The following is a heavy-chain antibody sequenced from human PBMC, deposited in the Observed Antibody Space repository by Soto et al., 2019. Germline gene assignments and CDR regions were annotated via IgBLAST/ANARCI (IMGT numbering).Heavy chain of an antibody. D-gene: IGHD2-21*02. Sequence: GGSLRLSCAASGFTFSSYAMHWVRQAPGKGLEWVAVISYDGSNKYYADSVKGRFTISRDNSKNTLYLQMNSLRAEDTAVYYCARAYCGGDCYTPPFDYWGQGTLVTVSS. CDR3: ARAYCGGDCYTPPFDY. V-gene: IGHV3-30-3*01. CDR1: GFTFSSYA. J-gene: IGHJ4*02. CDR2: ISYDGSNK.